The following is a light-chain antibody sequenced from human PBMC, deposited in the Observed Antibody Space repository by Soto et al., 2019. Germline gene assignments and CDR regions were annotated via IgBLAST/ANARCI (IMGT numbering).Light chain of an antibody. CDR1: QSVSID. Sequence: EIVMTQSPATLSVSPGERVTLSCRASQSVSIDLAWYQQKPGQAPRLLIYDASKRATGIPARFSGSGSGTDFTLTISSLEPEDFAVYYCQQRSNWPLTFGGGTKVEIK. J-gene: IGKJ4*01. CDR2: DAS. V-gene: IGKV3-11*01. CDR3: QQRSNWPLT.